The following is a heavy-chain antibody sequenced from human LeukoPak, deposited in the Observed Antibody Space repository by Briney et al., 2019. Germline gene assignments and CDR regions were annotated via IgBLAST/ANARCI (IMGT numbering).Heavy chain of an antibody. CDR3: ARWGYDFSA. Sequence: GGSLRLSCAASGFTFSSYEMNWVRQAPGKGLEWISYISSGGRTIYDADSVKGRFTISRDNAKNSLYLQMNSLRAEDTAVYYCARWGYDFSAWGQGTPVTLSS. V-gene: IGHV3-48*03. J-gene: IGHJ5*02. CDR1: GFTFSSYE. CDR2: ISSGGRTI. D-gene: IGHD3-3*01.